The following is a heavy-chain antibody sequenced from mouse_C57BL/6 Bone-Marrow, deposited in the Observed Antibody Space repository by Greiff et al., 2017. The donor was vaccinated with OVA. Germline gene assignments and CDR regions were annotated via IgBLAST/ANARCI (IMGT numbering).Heavy chain of an antibody. CDR1: GFTFSSYA. CDR2: ISSGGDYI. J-gene: IGHJ4*01. V-gene: IGHV5-9-1*02. Sequence: EVKVVESGEGLVKPGGSLKLSCAASGFTFSSYAMSWVRQTPEKRLEWVAYISSGGDYIYYADTVKGRFTISRDNARNTLYLQMSSLKSEDTAMYYCTRETTVVNYAMDYWGQGTSVTVSS. CDR3: TRETTVVNYAMDY. D-gene: IGHD1-1*01.